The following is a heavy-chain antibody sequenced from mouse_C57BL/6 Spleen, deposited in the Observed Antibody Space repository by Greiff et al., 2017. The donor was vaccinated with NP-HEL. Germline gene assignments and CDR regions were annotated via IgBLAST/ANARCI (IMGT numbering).Heavy chain of an antibody. CDR3: TRTQYYGSSYKYFDV. J-gene: IGHJ1*03. CDR2: IDPETGGT. V-gene: IGHV1-15*01. D-gene: IGHD1-1*01. CDR1: GYTFTDYE. Sequence: VKLMESGAELVRPGASVTLSCKASGYTFTDYEMHWVKQTPVHGLEWIGAIDPETGGTAYNQKFKGKAILTADKSSSTAYMELRSLTSEDSAVYYCTRTQYYGSSYKYFDVWGTGTTVTVSS.